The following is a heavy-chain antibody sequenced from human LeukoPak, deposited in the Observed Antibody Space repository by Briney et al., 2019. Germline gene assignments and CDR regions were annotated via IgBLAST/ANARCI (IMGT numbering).Heavy chain of an antibody. CDR2: ISYDGSNK. CDR3: AKGEGFESSGWYGLDWFDP. CDR1: GFTFSSYG. D-gene: IGHD6-19*01. Sequence: GGSLRLSCAASGFTFSSYGMHWVRQAPGKGLEWVAVISYDGSNKYYADSVKGRFTISRDNSKNTLYLQMNSLRAEDTAVYYCAKGEGFESSGWYGLDWFDPWGQGTLVTVSS. J-gene: IGHJ5*02. V-gene: IGHV3-30*18.